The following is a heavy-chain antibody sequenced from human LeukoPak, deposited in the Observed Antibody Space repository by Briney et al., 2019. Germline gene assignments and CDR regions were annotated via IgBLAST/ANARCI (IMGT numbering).Heavy chain of an antibody. CDR3: ARDSYCSGTSCYVGYYGMDV. CDR1: GFTFSSYA. J-gene: IGHJ6*02. V-gene: IGHV3-23*01. D-gene: IGHD2-2*01. Sequence: GSLRLSCAASGFTFSSYAMSWVRQAPGKGLEWVSAISGSGGSTYYADSVKGRFTISRDNSKNTLYLQMNSLRAEDTAVYYCARDSYCSGTSCYVGYYGMDVWGQGTTVTVSS. CDR2: ISGSGGST.